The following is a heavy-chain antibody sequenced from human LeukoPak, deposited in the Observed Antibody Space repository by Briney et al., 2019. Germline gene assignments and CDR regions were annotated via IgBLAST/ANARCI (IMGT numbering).Heavy chain of an antibody. CDR1: GGSISSYY. V-gene: IGHV4-59*01. CDR2: IYCSGST. Sequence: SETLSLTCTVSGGSISSYYWSWVRQPPGKGLEWIGYIYCSGSTNYNPSLKSRVTISVDTSNTQFSLKLSSVTAADTAVYYCARALAYCSGGSCFGRWFDPWGQGTLVTVSS. CDR3: ARALAYCSGGSCFGRWFDP. D-gene: IGHD2-15*01. J-gene: IGHJ5*02.